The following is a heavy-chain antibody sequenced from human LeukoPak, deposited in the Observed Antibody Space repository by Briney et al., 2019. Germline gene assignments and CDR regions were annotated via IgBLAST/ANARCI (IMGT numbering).Heavy chain of an antibody. V-gene: IGHV3-48*03. CDR1: GFTFSSYE. CDR2: ISGSGSAI. CDR3: AKVGIDGSGPFDH. J-gene: IGHJ4*02. Sequence: GGSLRLSCAASGFTFSSYEMNWVRQAPGKGLEWVSYISGSGSAIYYADSVKGRFTISRDNAKNSLYLQMNSLRAEDTAVYYCAKVGIDGSGPFDHWGQGTLVTVSS. D-gene: IGHD3-10*01.